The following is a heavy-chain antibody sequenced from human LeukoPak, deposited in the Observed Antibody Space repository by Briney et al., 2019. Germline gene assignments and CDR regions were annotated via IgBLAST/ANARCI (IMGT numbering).Heavy chain of an antibody. CDR3: ARGVLDDY. J-gene: IGHJ4*02. CDR1: GGSISSYY. Sequence: SETLSLTCIVSGGSISSYYWSWIRQPPGKGLEWIGEINHSGSTNYNPSLKSRVTISVDTSKNQFSLKLSSVTAADTAVYYCARGVLDDYWGQGTLVTVSS. V-gene: IGHV4-34*01. CDR2: INHSGST. D-gene: IGHD3-16*01.